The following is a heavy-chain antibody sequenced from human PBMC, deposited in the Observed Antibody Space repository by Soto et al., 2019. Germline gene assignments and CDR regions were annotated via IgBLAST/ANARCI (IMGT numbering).Heavy chain of an antibody. V-gene: IGHV1-69*12. CDR2: IIPVFGTP. J-gene: IGHJ6*04. D-gene: IGHD3-22*01. Sequence: QVQLVQSGAEVKKNGSSVKVSCKASGGSLSNYGISWVRQAPGQGLEWMGAIIPVFGTPNYAQKFQDRVTITADESTTTVYTEGRSLTSEDTAVYYCARGDATKIVVTTYYAMDVWGEGTTVTVSS. CDR1: GGSLSNYG. CDR3: ARGDATKIVVTTYYAMDV.